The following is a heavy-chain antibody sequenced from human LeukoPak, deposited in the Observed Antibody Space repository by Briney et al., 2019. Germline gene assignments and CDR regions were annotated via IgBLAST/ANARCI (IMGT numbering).Heavy chain of an antibody. Sequence: SETLSLTCAVYGGSFSGYYWSWIRQPPGKGLEWIGEINHSGSTNYNPSLKSRVTISVDTSKNQFSLKLSSVTAADTAVYYCARAPTIVRWFDPWGQGTLVTVSS. V-gene: IGHV4-34*01. CDR3: ARAPTIVRWFDP. D-gene: IGHD3-22*01. J-gene: IGHJ5*02. CDR2: INHSGST. CDR1: GGSFSGYY.